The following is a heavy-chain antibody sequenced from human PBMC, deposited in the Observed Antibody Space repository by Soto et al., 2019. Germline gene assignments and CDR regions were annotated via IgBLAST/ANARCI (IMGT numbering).Heavy chain of an antibody. V-gene: IGHV2-5*02. CDR2: IYWDDGK. J-gene: IGHJ4*02. D-gene: IGHD4-17*01. Sequence: QITLKESCPTLVKPTQTLTLTCTFSGFSLRTSGVGVGWIRQPPGKALEWLALIYWDDGKRYSPSLKSRLTITKDTSKNQVVLRMTNMDPVDTATYYCAHLTTGGFYFDYWGKGTLVTVSS. CDR3: AHLTTGGFYFDY. CDR1: GFSLRTSGVG.